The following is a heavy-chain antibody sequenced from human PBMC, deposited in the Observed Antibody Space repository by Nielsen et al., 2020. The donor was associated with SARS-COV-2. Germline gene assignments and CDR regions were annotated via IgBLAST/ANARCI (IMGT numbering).Heavy chain of an antibody. CDR2: INPYSGGT. CDR3: ARREGGVSGWYPYHYYYALDV. J-gene: IGHJ6*02. Sequence: WVRQAPGQGLEWVGWINPYSGGTFHAQKFQGRVTLTSDTSVNTAYLELSSLRSDDTAVYYCARREGGVSGWYPYHYYYALDVWGQGTTATVSS. V-gene: IGHV1-2*02. D-gene: IGHD6-19*01.